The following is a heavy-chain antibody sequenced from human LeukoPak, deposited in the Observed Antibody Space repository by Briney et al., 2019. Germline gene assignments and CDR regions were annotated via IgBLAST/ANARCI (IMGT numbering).Heavy chain of an antibody. CDR3: AKSPLASCSGVKCYPLDY. CDR1: GFTFSNYA. CDR2: ITGSTGNT. D-gene: IGHD2-15*01. Sequence: GGSLRLSCAASGFTFSNYAMSWVRQAPGKGLEWVSAITGSTGNTYYADSVKGRFTISRDNSKSTLYLQMSNLRAGDTAIYSCAKSPLASCSGVKCYPLDYWGQGTLVTVSS. V-gene: IGHV3-23*01. J-gene: IGHJ4*02.